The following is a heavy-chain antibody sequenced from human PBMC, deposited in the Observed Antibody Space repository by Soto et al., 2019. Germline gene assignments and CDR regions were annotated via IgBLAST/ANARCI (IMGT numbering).Heavy chain of an antibody. CDR1: GGSMTSTIYY. CDR2: LHLGGRT. V-gene: IGHV4-39*01. CDR3: ARQPNYDYGDFGPSDY. Sequence: QLQLQESGPGLVKPSETLSLTCSVSGGSMTSTIYYWGWIRQPPGKGLEWIGSLHLGGRTYYNPSLKSRVTMSLDTSKKQLSLKLSSLTAADTALYYCARQPNYDYGDFGPSDYWGQGTLVTVSS. J-gene: IGHJ4*02. D-gene: IGHD4-17*01.